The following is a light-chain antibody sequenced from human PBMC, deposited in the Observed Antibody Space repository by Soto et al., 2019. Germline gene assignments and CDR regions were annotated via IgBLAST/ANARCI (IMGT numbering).Light chain of an antibody. V-gene: IGKV4-1*01. CDR2: WAS. CDR1: QSVLFRSNKKNY. J-gene: IGKJ5*01. CDR3: QQYYDTPIT. Sequence: DIVMTQSPDSLAVSLGERATINCKSSQSVLFRSNKKNYLAWHQQKPGQPPKVLINWASIRESGVPDRFRGSGSGTDFTLTISSLQAEDVAVYYCQQYYDTPITFGQGTRLEIK.